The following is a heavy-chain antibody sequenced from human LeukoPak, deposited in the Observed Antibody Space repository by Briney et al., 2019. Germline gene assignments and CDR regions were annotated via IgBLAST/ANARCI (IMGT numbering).Heavy chain of an antibody. CDR1: GVTVSSNY. CDR2: ISSSGSDI. Sequence: PGGALRLSCAASGVTVSSNYMSWGRQVPGQGLEWLSFISSSGSDIHCADSVRGRITISRDNAKNSLYLQMSRLRAEDTAVYYCAREKLRFFDSSGYFDYWGQGTLVTVSS. J-gene: IGHJ4*02. CDR3: AREKLRFFDSSGYFDY. V-gene: IGHV3-11*04. D-gene: IGHD3-22*01.